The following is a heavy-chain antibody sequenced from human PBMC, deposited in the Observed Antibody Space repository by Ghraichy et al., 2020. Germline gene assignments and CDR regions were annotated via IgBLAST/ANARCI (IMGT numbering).Heavy chain of an antibody. Sequence: GGSLRLSCAASGFTFSAHHMDWVRKAPSNGLERVGRIRNKANSYSTKYAASVTGRFTISRDDSRNSLFLQMNSLKTEDAAVYYCVRVALGATTRAFDYWGQGVLVTVSS. V-gene: IGHV3-72*01. J-gene: IGHJ4*02. CDR1: GFTFSAHH. CDR3: VRVALGATTRAFDY. CDR2: IRNKANSYST. D-gene: IGHD1-26*01.